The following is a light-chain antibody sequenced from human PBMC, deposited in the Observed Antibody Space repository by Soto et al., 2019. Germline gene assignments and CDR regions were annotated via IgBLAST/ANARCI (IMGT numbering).Light chain of an antibody. V-gene: IGKV3-15*01. J-gene: IGKJ1*01. CDR2: GAS. Sequence: EIVMTQSPATLSVSPGERATLSCRASPSVSSNLAWYQQKPGKAPRLLIYGASTRATVIPARFSGSGSGTEFTLTISGLQSEDVAVYDCQQDYNWTPCTCGQGPKVEIK. CDR1: PSVSSN. CDR3: QQDYNWTPCT.